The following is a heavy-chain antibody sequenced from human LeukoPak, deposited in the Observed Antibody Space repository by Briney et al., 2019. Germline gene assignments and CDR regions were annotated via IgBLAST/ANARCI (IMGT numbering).Heavy chain of an antibody. CDR1: GGSISSGSYY. Sequence: SETLSLTCTVSGGSISSGSYYWSWIRQPAGKGLEWIGRIYTSGSTNYNPSLKSRVTISVDTSKNQFSLKLSSVTAADTAVYYCARARARAFDIWGQGTMVTVSS. V-gene: IGHV4-61*02. CDR2: IYTSGST. J-gene: IGHJ3*02. CDR3: ARARARAFDI.